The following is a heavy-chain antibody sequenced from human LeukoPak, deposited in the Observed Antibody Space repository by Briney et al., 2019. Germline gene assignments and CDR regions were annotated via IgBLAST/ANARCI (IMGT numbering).Heavy chain of an antibody. CDR1: GYTFTGYH. D-gene: IGHD6-13*01. CDR2: INPNSGGT. CDR3: ARGSQQLALWGD. Sequence: ASVKVSCKASGYTFTGYHIHWVRQAPGQGLEWMGWINPNSGGTKYAQKFQGRVTMTRDTSISTAYMELSSLRSEDTAVYYCARGSQQLALWGDWGQGTLVTVSS. V-gene: IGHV1-2*02. J-gene: IGHJ4*02.